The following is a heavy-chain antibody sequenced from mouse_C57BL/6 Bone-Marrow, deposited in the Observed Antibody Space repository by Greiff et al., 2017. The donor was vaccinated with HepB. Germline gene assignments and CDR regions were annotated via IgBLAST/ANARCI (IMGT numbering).Heavy chain of an antibody. Sequence: EVHLVESGGGLVQPGGSLKLSCAASGFTFSDYYMYWVRQTPEKRLEWVAYISNGGGSTYYPDTVKGRFTISRDNAKNTLYLQMSRLKSEDTAMYYCARQEANWEYFDVWGTGTTVTVSS. D-gene: IGHD4-1*01. CDR1: GFTFSDYY. CDR2: ISNGGGST. J-gene: IGHJ1*03. V-gene: IGHV5-12*01. CDR3: ARQEANWEYFDV.